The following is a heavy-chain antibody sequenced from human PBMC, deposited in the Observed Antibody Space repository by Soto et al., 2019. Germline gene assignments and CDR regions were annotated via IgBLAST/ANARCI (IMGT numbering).Heavy chain of an antibody. D-gene: IGHD3-3*01. Sequence: GGSLRLSCAASGFTFSSYWMHWVRQAPGKGLVWVSRINSDGSSTSYADSVKGRFTISRDNAKNTLYLQMNSLRAEDTAVYYCARGSHQDTYYDFWSGNYYYGMDVWGQGTTVTVSS. CDR1: GFTFSSYW. J-gene: IGHJ6*02. V-gene: IGHV3-74*01. CDR3: ARGSHQDTYYDFWSGNYYYGMDV. CDR2: INSDGSST.